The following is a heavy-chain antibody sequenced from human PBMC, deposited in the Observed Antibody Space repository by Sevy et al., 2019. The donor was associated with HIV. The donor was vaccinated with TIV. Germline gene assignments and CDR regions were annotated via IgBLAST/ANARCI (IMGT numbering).Heavy chain of an antibody. V-gene: IGHV2-5*01. D-gene: IGHD3-22*01. Sequence: SGPTLVKPTQTLTLTCTFSGFSLTTREVGVGWIRQPPGKALEWLALIYWNDDKRYSPSLKRRLSITKDTSKNQVVLTMSNMDPVDSATYYCAHTSYDTECYYNHDAFDIWGQGTKVTVSS. J-gene: IGHJ3*02. CDR1: GFSLTTREVG. CDR3: AHTSYDTECYYNHDAFDI. CDR2: IYWNDDK.